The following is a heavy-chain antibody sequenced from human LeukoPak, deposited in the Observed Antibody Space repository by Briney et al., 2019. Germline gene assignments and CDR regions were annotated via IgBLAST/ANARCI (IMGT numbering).Heavy chain of an antibody. J-gene: IGHJ3*02. CDR1: GGSFSGYY. V-gene: IGHV4-34*01. D-gene: IGHD3-3*01. Sequence: KPSETLSLTCAVYGGSFSGYYWTWVRQPPGKGLEWIGEINQSGSTDYNPSLKSRVTISSDTSKNHFFLNLTSMTAADTAVYYCVRRGKRLRFFEWVDAFDIWGQGTMVTVSS. CDR2: INQSGST. CDR3: VRRGKRLRFFEWVDAFDI.